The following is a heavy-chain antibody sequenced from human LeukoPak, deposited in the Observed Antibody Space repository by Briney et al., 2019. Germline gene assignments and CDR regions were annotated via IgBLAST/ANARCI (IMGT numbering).Heavy chain of an antibody. V-gene: IGHV1-18*01. CDR3: ARDTSSSWYVYFDY. CDR2: ISAYNGNT. CDR1: GYTFTSYG. Sequence: GASVKVSCKASGYTFTSYGISWVRQAPGQGLEWMGWISAYNGNTSYAQKLQGRVTMTTDTSTSTAYMELRSLRSDDTAVYYCARDTSSSWYVYFDYWGQGTLVTVSS. D-gene: IGHD6-13*01. J-gene: IGHJ4*02.